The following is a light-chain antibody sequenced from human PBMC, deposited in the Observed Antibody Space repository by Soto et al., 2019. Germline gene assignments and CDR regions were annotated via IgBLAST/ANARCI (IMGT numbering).Light chain of an antibody. CDR1: QSISNW. V-gene: IGKV1-5*03. CDR3: QQYDSYPYT. J-gene: IGKJ2*01. CDR2: KAS. Sequence: DIQMTQSPSTLSASVGDRVTITCRASQSISNWLAWYQQKPGKAPTVLIYKASSLQSGVPSRFSGSGSGTEFTLTISSVQPDDFATYCCQQYDSYPYTFGRGTKLEIK.